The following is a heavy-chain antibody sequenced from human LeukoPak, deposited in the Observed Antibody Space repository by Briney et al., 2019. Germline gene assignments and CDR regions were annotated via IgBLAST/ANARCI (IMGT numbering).Heavy chain of an antibody. Sequence: NPSETLSLTCTVSGGSISSSSYYWGWIRQPPGKGLEWIGSIYYSGSTYYNPSLKSRVTISVDTSKNQFSLKLSSVTAADTAVYYCARDGMVRGVQPTNWFDPWGQGTLVTVSS. CDR3: ARDGMVRGVQPTNWFDP. J-gene: IGHJ5*02. V-gene: IGHV4-39*07. CDR2: IYYSGST. D-gene: IGHD3-10*01. CDR1: GGSISSSSYY.